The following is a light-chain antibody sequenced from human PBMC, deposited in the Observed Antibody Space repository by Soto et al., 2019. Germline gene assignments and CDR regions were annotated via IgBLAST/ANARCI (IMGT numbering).Light chain of an antibody. J-gene: IGLJ2*01. CDR1: SSDVGGYNY. CDR3: SSYASSNNLV. CDR2: EVS. V-gene: IGLV2-8*01. Sequence: QSALTQPPSASGSPGQSVTISCTGTSSDVGGYNYVSWYQQHPGKAPKLMIYEVSNRPSGVPDRFSGSKSGNTASLTVSGLQAEDEADYYCSSYASSNNLVFGGGTQLTVL.